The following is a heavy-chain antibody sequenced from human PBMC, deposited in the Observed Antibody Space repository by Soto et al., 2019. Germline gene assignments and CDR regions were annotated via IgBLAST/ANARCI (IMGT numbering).Heavy chain of an antibody. CDR3: ARYDILTGSIDY. J-gene: IGHJ4*02. Sequence: GGSLRLSCAASGFTVSSNYMSWVRQAPGKGLEWVSVIYSGGSTYYADSVKGRFTISRDNSKNTLYLQMNSLRAEDTAVYYCARYDILTGSIDYWGQGALVTVSS. CDR1: GFTVSSNY. V-gene: IGHV3-53*01. D-gene: IGHD3-9*01. CDR2: IYSGGST.